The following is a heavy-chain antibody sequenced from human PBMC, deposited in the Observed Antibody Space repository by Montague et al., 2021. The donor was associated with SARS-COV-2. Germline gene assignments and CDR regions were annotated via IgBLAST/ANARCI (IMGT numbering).Heavy chain of an antibody. V-gene: IGHV4-61*01. D-gene: IGHD3-9*01. CDR1: GGSVISDTYF. Sequence: SETLSLTCTVSGGSVISDTYFWSWIPRPPGKGLVLIAFIYDSDTNNNTPSFWIPVSMSSARSKYQLSLNFTSVTPADPAVYYCARAANILSGFYDNPFEYWGQGILVTVSS. J-gene: IGHJ4*02. CDR2: IYDSDTN. CDR3: ARAANILSGFYDNPFEY.